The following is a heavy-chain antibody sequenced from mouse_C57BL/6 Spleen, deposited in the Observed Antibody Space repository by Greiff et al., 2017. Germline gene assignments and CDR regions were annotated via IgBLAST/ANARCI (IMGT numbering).Heavy chain of an antibody. D-gene: IGHD1-2*01. J-gene: IGHJ4*01. V-gene: IGHV5-17*01. Sequence: EVKLVESGGGLVKPGGSLKLSCAASGFTFSDYGMHWVRQAPEKGLEWVAYISSGSSTIYYADTVKGRFTISRDNAKNTLFLQMTSLRSEDTAMYYCASDLRRLYAMDYWGQGTSVTVSS. CDR3: ASDLRRLYAMDY. CDR2: ISSGSSTI. CDR1: GFTFSDYG.